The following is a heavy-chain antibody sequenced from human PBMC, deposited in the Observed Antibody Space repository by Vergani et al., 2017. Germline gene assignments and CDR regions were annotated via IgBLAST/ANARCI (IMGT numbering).Heavy chain of an antibody. J-gene: IGHJ4*02. Sequence: EVQLVESGGGLVKPGGSLRLSCAASGFTFSNFGINWVRQAPGKGLEWVSSVSGSSATPYYADSVKGRFIISRDNSKNTLHLQMNSLRADDTAVYYCTKGSRGYTGYFFDYWGQGTLATVSS. CDR2: VSGSSATP. V-gene: IGHV3-23*04. D-gene: IGHD5-12*01. CDR1: GFTFSNFG. CDR3: TKGSRGYTGYFFDY.